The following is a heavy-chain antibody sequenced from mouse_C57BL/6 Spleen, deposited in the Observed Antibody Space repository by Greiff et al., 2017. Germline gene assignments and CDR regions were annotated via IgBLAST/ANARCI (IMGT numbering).Heavy chain of an antibody. CDR1: GFTFSDYG. V-gene: IGHV5-17*01. J-gene: IGHJ4*01. CDR2: ISSGSSTI. D-gene: IGHD1-1*01. CDR3: ARVHDYGSSYDYAMDY. Sequence: EVKVVESGGGLVKPGGSLKLSCAASGFTFSDYGMHWVRQAPEKGLEWVAYISSGSSTIYYADTVKGRFTISRDNAKNTLFLQMTSLRSEDTAMYYCARVHDYGSSYDYAMDYWGQGTSVTVSS.